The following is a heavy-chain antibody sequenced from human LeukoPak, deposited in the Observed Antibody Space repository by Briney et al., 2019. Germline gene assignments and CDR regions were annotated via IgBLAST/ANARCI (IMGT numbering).Heavy chain of an antibody. J-gene: IGHJ4*02. CDR2: INHSGST. Sequence: SETLSLTCAVYGGSFSGYYWSWIRQPPGKGLEWIGEINHSGSTNYNPSLKSRVTISVDTSKNQFSLKLSSVTAADTAVYHCARGRSIAAAGTPYFDYWGQGTLVTVSS. D-gene: IGHD6-13*01. CDR3: ARGRSIAAAGTPYFDY. CDR1: GGSFSGYY. V-gene: IGHV4-34*01.